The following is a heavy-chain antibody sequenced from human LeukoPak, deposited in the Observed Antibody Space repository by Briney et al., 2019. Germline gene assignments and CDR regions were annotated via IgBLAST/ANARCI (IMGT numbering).Heavy chain of an antibody. V-gene: IGHV3-23*01. Sequence: PGGSLKLSCAASGFPFSKYAMNWVRQAPGKGLEWVSSISNSGDETNSADSVKGRFTISRDNSKNTLYLQMNSLRVEDTAVYYCTRGVYQLLYFDYWGQGALVTVSS. J-gene: IGHJ4*02. CDR3: TRGVYQLLYFDY. CDR2: ISNSGDET. CDR1: GFPFSKYA. D-gene: IGHD6-13*01.